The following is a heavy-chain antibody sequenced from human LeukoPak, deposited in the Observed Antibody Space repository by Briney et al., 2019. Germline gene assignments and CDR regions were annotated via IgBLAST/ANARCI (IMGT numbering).Heavy chain of an antibody. CDR1: GGSFSGYY. D-gene: IGHD3-3*01. J-gene: IGHJ6*03. CDR3: ARAYYDLWSGRSLGYSYYYMDV. Sequence: PSETLFLTCAVYGGSFSGYYWSWIRQPPGKGLEWIGEINHSGSTNYHPSLKSRVTISVDTSKNQFSLKLSSVTAADTAVYYCARAYYDLWSGRSLGYSYYYMDVWGKGTTVTVSS. V-gene: IGHV4-34*01. CDR2: INHSGST.